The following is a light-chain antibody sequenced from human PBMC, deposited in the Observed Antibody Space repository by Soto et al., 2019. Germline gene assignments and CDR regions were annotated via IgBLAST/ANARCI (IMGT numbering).Light chain of an antibody. V-gene: IGLV1-40*01. Sequence: QSVLTQPPSVSGAPGQRVTISCTGSSSNIGAGYDVHWYQQFPGTTPKFLIYGNTNRPSGVPDRFSGSKSGTSASLAISGLQSEDEAEYYCAAGDDSLNGWVFGGGTKLTVL. CDR3: AAGDDSLNGWV. CDR2: GNT. J-gene: IGLJ3*02. CDR1: SSNIGAGYD.